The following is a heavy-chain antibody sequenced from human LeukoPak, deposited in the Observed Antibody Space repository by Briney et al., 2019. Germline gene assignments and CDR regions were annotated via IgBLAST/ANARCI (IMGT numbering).Heavy chain of an antibody. CDR2: ISPTSGNI. Sequence: GGSLRLSCAASGFTFSSYSLNWVRQAPGKGLEWVSYISPTSGNIHYAVSVKGRFTISRDNARNSLFLQMNSLRAEDTALYCCARGTAAGTSRFVYWGQGTLVTVSS. J-gene: IGHJ4*02. V-gene: IGHV3-48*01. CDR3: ARGTAAGTSRFVY. CDR1: GFTFSSYS. D-gene: IGHD6-13*01.